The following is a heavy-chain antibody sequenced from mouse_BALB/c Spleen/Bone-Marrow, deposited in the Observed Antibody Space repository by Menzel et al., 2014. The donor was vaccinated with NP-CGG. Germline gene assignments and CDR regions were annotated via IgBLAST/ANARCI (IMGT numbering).Heavy chain of an antibody. Sequence: DLVKPGASVKLSCKASGYTFTNFWINWTKQRPGQGLEWIGRIAPGAGTTYYNEMFKGKATLTADTSSSTAYIQLSSLSSEDSTVYFCARYDYAMDYWGQGTSVTVSS. V-gene: IGHV1S41*01. J-gene: IGHJ4*01. CDR3: ARYDYAMDY. D-gene: IGHD2-3*01. CDR2: IAPGAGTT. CDR1: GYTFTNFW.